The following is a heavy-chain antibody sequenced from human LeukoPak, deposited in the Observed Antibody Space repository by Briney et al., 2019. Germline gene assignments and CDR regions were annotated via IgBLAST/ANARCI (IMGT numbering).Heavy chain of an antibody. D-gene: IGHD3-10*01. Sequence: ASVKVSCKASGYTFTSYGISWVRQAPGQGLEWMGWISAYNGNTNYAQKLQGRVTMTTDTSTSTAYMELRSLRSEDTAVYYCAKTPMVRGVPNWFDPWGQGTLVTVSS. CDR2: ISAYNGNT. J-gene: IGHJ5*02. CDR3: AKTPMVRGVPNWFDP. CDR1: GYTFTSYG. V-gene: IGHV1-18*01.